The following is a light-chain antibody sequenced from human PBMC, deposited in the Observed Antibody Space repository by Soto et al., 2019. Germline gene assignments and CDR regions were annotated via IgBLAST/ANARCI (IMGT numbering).Light chain of an antibody. CDR3: QQYGSTPLT. CDR1: QSVGNNN. CDR2: DAS. Sequence: EIVLTQSPGTLSLSPGERATLSCRASQSVGNNNLAWYQQKPGQAPRFLIYDASSRATGIPDRFSGSGSVTDFTITISRLEPEDFAVYYCQQYGSTPLTFGGGTKVEIK. J-gene: IGKJ4*01. V-gene: IGKV3-20*01.